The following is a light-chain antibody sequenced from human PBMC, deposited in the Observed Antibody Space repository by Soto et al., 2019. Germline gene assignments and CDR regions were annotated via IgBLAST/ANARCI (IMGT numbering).Light chain of an antibody. Sequence: DIQMTQSPSAMSASVGDRVTITCRASQGISNYLAWFQQKPGKVPKRLIYAASSLQSGVPSRFSGSGSGAEFNLRVSSRQPEDFPTYSCLQHNSYPGTFGHWTKVESK. CDR3: LQHNSYPGT. J-gene: IGKJ1*01. CDR1: QGISNY. CDR2: AAS. V-gene: IGKV1-17*03.